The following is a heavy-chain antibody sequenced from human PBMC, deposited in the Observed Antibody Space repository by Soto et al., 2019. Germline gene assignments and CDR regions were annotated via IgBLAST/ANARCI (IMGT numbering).Heavy chain of an antibody. Sequence: SETLSLTCSVSGGSISGYYWSWIRQPPGKGLEWIGYIYHSGSTYYNPSLKSRVTISVDRSKNQFSLKLSSVTAADTAVYYCARGPPFGYWGQGTLVTVSS. CDR2: IYHSGST. J-gene: IGHJ4*02. CDR3: ARGPPFGY. V-gene: IGHV4-30-2*01. CDR1: GGSISGYY. D-gene: IGHD3-10*01.